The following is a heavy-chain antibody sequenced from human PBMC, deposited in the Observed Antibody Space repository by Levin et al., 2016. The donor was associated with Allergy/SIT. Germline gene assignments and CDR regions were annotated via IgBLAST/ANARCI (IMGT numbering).Heavy chain of an antibody. CDR1: GFTFSDYY. Sequence: GGSLRLSCAASGFTFSDYYMSWIRQAPGKGLEWVSYISSSSSYTNYADSVKGRFTISRDNAKNSLYLQMNSLRAEDTAVYYCAKDHCSSTSCYLWRAFDYWGQGTLVTVSS. D-gene: IGHD2-2*01. CDR3: AKDHCSSTSCYLWRAFDY. V-gene: IGHV3-11*05. J-gene: IGHJ4*02. CDR2: ISSSSSYT.